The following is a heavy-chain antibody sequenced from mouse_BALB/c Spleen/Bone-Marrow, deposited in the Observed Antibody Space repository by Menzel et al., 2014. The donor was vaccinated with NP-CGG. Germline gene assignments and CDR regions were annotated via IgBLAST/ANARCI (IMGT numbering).Heavy chain of an antibody. CDR1: GFDFSRYW. Sequence: DVKLQESGGGLVQPGGSLKLSCAASGFDFSRYWMSWVRQAPGKGLEWIGEINPGSSTINYTPSLKDKFIISRDNAKNTLYLQMRKVRSEDTALYYCARQGYYGYSDYWGQGTTLTVSS. V-gene: IGHV4-1*02. CDR3: ARQGYYGYSDY. CDR2: INPGSSTI. D-gene: IGHD1-2*01. J-gene: IGHJ2*01.